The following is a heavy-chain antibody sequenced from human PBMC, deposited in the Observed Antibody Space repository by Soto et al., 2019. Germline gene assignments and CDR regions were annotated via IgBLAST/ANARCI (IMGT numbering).Heavy chain of an antibody. CDR2: ISYDGSNK. V-gene: IGHV3-30*03. D-gene: IGHD3-10*01. Sequence: QVQLVESGGGVVQPGRSLRLSCAASGFTFSSYGMHWARQAPGKGLEWVAVISYDGSNKYYADSVKGRFTISRDNSKNTLYLQMNSLRAEDTAVYYCVGGGTNAEYFQHWGQGTLVTVSS. CDR1: GFTFSSYG. CDR3: VGGGTNAEYFQH. J-gene: IGHJ1*01.